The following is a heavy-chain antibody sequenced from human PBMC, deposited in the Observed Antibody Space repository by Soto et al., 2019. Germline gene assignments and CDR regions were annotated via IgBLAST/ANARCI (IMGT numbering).Heavy chain of an antibody. Sequence: GGSLRLSCAASGFTFSNYAMSWVRQAPGKGLEWVSAISGSDNSTYYADSVKGRFTISRDNSKNTVYLQLNSLTAEDTAVYYCAPMGVWGQGTTVTVSS. V-gene: IGHV3-23*01. CDR2: ISGSDNST. CDR3: APMGV. J-gene: IGHJ6*02. CDR1: GFTFSNYA.